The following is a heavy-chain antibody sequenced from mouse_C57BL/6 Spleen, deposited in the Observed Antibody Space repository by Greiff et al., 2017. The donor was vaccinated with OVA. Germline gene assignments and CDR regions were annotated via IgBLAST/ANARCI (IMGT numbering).Heavy chain of an antibody. CDR3: LYYYGSSYVSFAY. V-gene: IGHV1-81*01. CDR2: IYPRSGNT. Sequence: QVQLKESGAELARPGASVKLSCKASGYTFTSYGISWVKQRTGQGLEWIGEIYPRSGNTYYNEKFKGKATLTADKSSSTAYMELRSLTSEDSAVYFCLYYYGSSYVSFAYWGQGTLVTVSA. D-gene: IGHD1-1*01. J-gene: IGHJ3*01. CDR1: GYTFTSYG.